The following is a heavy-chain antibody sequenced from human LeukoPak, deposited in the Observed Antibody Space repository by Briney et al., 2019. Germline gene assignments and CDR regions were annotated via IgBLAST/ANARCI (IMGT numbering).Heavy chain of an antibody. CDR3: AKDVVLMVYGGFDY. CDR2: ISGSGGSA. V-gene: IGHV3-23*01. Sequence: GGSLRLSCAASGFTFSSYAISWVRQAPGKGLEWGSAISGSGGSAYYADSVKGRFTISRDNSKNTLYLQMNSLRAEDSAVYYCAKDVVLMVYGGFDYWGQGTLVTVSS. J-gene: IGHJ4*02. CDR1: GFTFSSYA. D-gene: IGHD2-8*01.